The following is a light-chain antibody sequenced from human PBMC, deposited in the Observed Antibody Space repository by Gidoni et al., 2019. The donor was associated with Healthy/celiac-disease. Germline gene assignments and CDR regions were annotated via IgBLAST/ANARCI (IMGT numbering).Light chain of an antibody. J-gene: IGKJ1*01. Sequence: DIQMTQSPSSLSASVGDRVTITCRASQSISSYLNWYQQKPGKAPKLLIYAASSLQSGVPSRFSGSGSGTAFTLTIISLHPEDFATYYCQQSYSTPRTFXXXTKVEIK. V-gene: IGKV1-39*01. CDR1: QSISSY. CDR3: QQSYSTPRT. CDR2: AAS.